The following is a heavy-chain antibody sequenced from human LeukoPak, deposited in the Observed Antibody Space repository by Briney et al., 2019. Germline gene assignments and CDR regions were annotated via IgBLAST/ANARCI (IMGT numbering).Heavy chain of an antibody. V-gene: IGHV3-23*01. Sequence: GGSLRLSCAASGFTLSSYAMSWVRQAPGKGLEWVSAISGSGGSTYYADSVKGRFTISRDNSKNTLYLQMNSLRAEDTAVYYCAKDWGYYGSGSYGAWGQGTLVTVSS. D-gene: IGHD3-10*01. CDR2: ISGSGGST. J-gene: IGHJ4*02. CDR3: AKDWGYYGSGSYGA. CDR1: GFTLSSYA.